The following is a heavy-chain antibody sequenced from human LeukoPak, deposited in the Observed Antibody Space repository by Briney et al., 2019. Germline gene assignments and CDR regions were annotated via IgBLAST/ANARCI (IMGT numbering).Heavy chain of an antibody. Sequence: GESLKISCKGSGYSFTSYWIGWVRQMPGKGLEWMGTIYPGDSDTRYSPSFQGQVTISADKFISTAYLQWSSLKASDTAMYYCARHEQDSSGYYPRHAFDIWGQGTMVTVSS. CDR3: ARHEQDSSGYYPRHAFDI. V-gene: IGHV5-51*01. D-gene: IGHD3-22*01. J-gene: IGHJ3*02. CDR1: GYSFTSYW. CDR2: IYPGDSDT.